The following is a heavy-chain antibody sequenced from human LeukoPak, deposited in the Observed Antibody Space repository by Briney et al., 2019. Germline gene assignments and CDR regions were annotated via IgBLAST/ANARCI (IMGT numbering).Heavy chain of an antibody. CDR1: GFTFNSYA. J-gene: IGHJ4*02. CDR2: IRYDGSDK. V-gene: IGHV3-30*02. CDR3: ARGYGENYLNY. Sequence: GGSLRLSCEASGFTFNSYAMHWVRQVPGKGLQWVAFIRYDGSDKYYADSVKGRFTISRDNSKNTLYLQLNSLIPDDMAVYYCARGYGENYLNYWGQGPLVTVST. D-gene: IGHD4/OR15-4a*01.